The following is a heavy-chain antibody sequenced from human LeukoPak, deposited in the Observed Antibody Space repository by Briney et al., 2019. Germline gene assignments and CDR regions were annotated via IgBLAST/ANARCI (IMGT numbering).Heavy chain of an antibody. Sequence: QSGGSLRLSCAASGFTFSSYAMHRVRQAPGKGLEWVAVISYDGSNKYYADSVKGRFTISKDNSKNTLYLQMNSLRAEDTAVYYCARGGYTYGHGWFDPWGQGTLVTVSS. CDR2: ISYDGSNK. V-gene: IGHV3-30-3*01. J-gene: IGHJ5*02. CDR3: ARGGYTYGHGWFDP. CDR1: GFTFSSYA. D-gene: IGHD5-18*01.